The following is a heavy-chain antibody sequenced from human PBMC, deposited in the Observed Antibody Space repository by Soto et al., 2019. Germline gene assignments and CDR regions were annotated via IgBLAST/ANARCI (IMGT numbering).Heavy chain of an antibody. CDR1: GYSFTSYW. CDR3: ARPGGDRSGPYYYYGMDV. J-gene: IGHJ6*02. D-gene: IGHD3-10*01. CDR2: IDPSDSYT. Sequence: PGESLKISCKGSGYSFTSYWISWVRQMPGKGLEWVGRIDPSDSYTNYSPSFQGHVTISADKSISTAYLQWSSLKASDTAMYYCARPGGDRSGPYYYYGMDVCGQGTTVTVSS. V-gene: IGHV5-10-1*01.